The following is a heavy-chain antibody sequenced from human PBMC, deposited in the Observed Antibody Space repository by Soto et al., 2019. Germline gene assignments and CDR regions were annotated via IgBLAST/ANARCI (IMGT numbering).Heavy chain of an antibody. D-gene: IGHD6-25*01. V-gene: IGHV4-30-4*01. Sequence: PSETLSLTCTVSGVSISSGVYYWAWIRQPPGKGLEWIGYFSNSGRTYYSPSLKSRVTISVDTSKNQFSLELTSVTAADTAVYYCARESGAELYYCDDWGLGTLVTVSS. CDR2: FSNSGRT. CDR1: GVSISSGVYY. J-gene: IGHJ4*02. CDR3: ARESGAELYYCDD.